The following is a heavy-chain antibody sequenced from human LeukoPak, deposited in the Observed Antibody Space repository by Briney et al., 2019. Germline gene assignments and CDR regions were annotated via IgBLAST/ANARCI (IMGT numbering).Heavy chain of an antibody. CDR2: IYYSGST. CDR3: ASGHSYGSIDY. Sequence: PSETLSLTCTVSGGSISSYYWSWIRQPPGKGLEWIGYIYYSGSTNYNPSLRSRVTISVDTSKNQFSLELSSVTAADTAVYYCASGHSYGSIDYWGQGTLVTVSS. V-gene: IGHV4-59*01. CDR1: GGSISSYY. D-gene: IGHD5-18*01. J-gene: IGHJ4*02.